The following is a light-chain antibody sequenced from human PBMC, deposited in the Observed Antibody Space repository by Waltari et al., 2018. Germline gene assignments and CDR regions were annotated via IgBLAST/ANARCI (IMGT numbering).Light chain of an antibody. J-gene: IGLJ2*01. CDR1: SLRSYY. Sequence: SSELTQDPAVSVALGQTVRISCQGDSLRSYYASWYQQKPGQAPILVLFGKNNRPSGIPERISGSNSGHTASLTITGAQAEDEAVYYCHSRDSSGNPVVFGGGTKLTVL. V-gene: IGLV3-19*01. CDR2: GKN. CDR3: HSRDSSGNPVV.